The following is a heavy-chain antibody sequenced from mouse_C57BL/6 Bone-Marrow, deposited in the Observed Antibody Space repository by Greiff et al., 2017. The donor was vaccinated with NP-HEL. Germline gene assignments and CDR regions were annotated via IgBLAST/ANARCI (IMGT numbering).Heavy chain of an antibody. V-gene: IGHV14-4*01. CDR3: TTTYGYYFDY. J-gene: IGHJ2*01. CDR2: IDPENGDT. Sequence: VQLKQSGAELVRPGASVKLTCTASGFNIKDDYMHWVKQRPEQGLEWIGWIDPENGDTEYASKFQGKATITADTSSNTAYLQLSSLTSEDTAVYYCTTTYGYYFDYWGQGTTLTVSS. D-gene: IGHD1-1*01. CDR1: GFNIKDDY.